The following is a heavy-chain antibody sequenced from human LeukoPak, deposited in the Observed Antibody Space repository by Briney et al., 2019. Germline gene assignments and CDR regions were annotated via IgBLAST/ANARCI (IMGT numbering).Heavy chain of an antibody. J-gene: IGHJ4*02. Sequence: PRAPVKVSCKASGGTFSSYAISWVRQAPGQGLEWMGGIIPIFGTANYAQKFQGRVTITADESTSTAYMELSSLRSEDTAVYYCARGSGYSSSWSKYYFDYWGQGTLVTVSS. D-gene: IGHD6-13*01. CDR1: GGTFSSYA. CDR3: ARGSGYSSSWSKYYFDY. V-gene: IGHV1-69*13. CDR2: IIPIFGTA.